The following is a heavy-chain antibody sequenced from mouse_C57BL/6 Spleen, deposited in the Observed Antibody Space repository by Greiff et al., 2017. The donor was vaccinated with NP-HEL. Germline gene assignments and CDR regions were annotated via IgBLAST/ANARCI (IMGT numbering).Heavy chain of an antibody. V-gene: IGHV3-6*01. D-gene: IGHD2-1*01. CDR1: GYSITSGYY. CDR2: IRYDGSN. Sequence: VQLKESGPGLVKPSQSLSLTCSVTGYSITSGYYWNWIRQFPGNKLEWMGYIRYDGSNNYNPSLKNRISITRDTSKNQFLLKLNSVTTEDTATYYCARESYGNYRDYAMDYWGQGTSVTVSS. J-gene: IGHJ4*01. CDR3: ARESYGNYRDYAMDY.